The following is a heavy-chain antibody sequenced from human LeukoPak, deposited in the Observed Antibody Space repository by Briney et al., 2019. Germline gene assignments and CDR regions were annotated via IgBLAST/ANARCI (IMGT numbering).Heavy chain of an antibody. CDR2: IYHSGST. V-gene: IGHV4-59*12. D-gene: IGHD5-18*01. CDR3: ARSTAMVPLDY. Sequence: KASETLSLTCTVSGDSISSYYWSWIRQPPGKGLEWIGYIYHSGSTNYNPSLKSRVTISVDKSKNQFSLKLSSVTAADTAVYYCARSTAMVPLDYWGQGTLVTVSS. J-gene: IGHJ4*02. CDR1: GDSISSYY.